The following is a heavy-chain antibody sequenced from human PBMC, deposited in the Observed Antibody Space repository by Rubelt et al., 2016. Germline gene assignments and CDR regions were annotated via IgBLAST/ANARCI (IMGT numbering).Heavy chain of an antibody. V-gene: IGHV3-48*01. D-gene: IGHD2-8*01. CDR3: ARDGEMVYAIRDAFDI. CDR2: ISRSGSTI. Sequence: GRGLDWVSYISRSGSTIYYADSVKGRFTISRDNSKNTLYLQMNSLRAEDTAVYYCARDGEMVYAIRDAFDIWGQGTMVTVSS. J-gene: IGHJ3*02.